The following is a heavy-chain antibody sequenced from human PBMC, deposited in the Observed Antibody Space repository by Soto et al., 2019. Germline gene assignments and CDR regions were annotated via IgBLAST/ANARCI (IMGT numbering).Heavy chain of an antibody. Sequence: DVQLVESGGGLIQPGESLRLSCAAFGLTISGKKYVAWGRQAPGEGLEWVSGLYDVDGSFYADSVTGRFTTSSDSSKTTVYLQMNDLRPDDTAVYYCATWHEREHAFDVWGQGTTVTISS. CDR3: ATWHEREHAFDV. V-gene: IGHV3-53*01. CDR1: GLTISGKKY. D-gene: IGHD1-1*01. CDR2: LYDVDGS. J-gene: IGHJ3*01.